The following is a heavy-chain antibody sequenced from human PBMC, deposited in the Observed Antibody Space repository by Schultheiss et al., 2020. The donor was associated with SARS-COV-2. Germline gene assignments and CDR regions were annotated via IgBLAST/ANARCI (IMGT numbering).Heavy chain of an antibody. CDR1: GYTFTSYG. CDR3: ARVRSSGWYLSGEDY. V-gene: IGHV1-18*01. CDR2: ISAYNGNT. J-gene: IGHJ4*02. Sequence: ASVKVSCKASGYTFTSYGISWVRQAPGQGLEWMGWISAYNGNTNYAQKLQGRVTMTTDTSTSTAYMELRNMRSDDTAVYYCARVRSSGWYLSGEDYWGQGTLVTVSS. D-gene: IGHD6-19*01.